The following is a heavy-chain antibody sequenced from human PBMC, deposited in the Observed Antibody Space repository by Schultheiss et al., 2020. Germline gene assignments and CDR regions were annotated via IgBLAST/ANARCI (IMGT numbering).Heavy chain of an antibody. CDR2: ISYDGSNK. J-gene: IGHJ4*02. Sequence: GGSLRLSCAASGFTFSSYAMHWVRQAPGMGLEWVAVISYDGSNKYYADSVKGRFTISRDNSKNTLYLQMNSLRAEDTAVYYCASDLIVLVVYASTYYFDYWGQGTLVTVSS. V-gene: IGHV3-30*14. CDR3: ASDLIVLVVYASTYYFDY. CDR1: GFTFSSYA. D-gene: IGHD2-8*02.